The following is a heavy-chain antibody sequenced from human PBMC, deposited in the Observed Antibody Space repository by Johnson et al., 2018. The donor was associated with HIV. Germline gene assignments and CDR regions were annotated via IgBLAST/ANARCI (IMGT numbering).Heavy chain of an antibody. Sequence: VQLVESGGGLVQPGGSLRLSCAASGFTFSSYAMSWVRQAPGKGLEWVSAIGTAGDTFYADSVKRRFTIARDNSKNTMYLQMNSLRAEDTAVYYCARDQAGTTDDAFDIWGQGTMVTVSS. CDR1: GFTFSSYA. CDR2: IGTAGDT. J-gene: IGHJ3*02. D-gene: IGHD1-7*01. CDR3: ARDQAGTTDDAFDI. V-gene: IGHV3-23*04.